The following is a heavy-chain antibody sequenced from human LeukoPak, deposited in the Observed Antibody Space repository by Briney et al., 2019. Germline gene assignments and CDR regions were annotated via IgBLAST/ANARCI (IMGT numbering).Heavy chain of an antibody. CDR1: GYTVSSNY. Sequence: GGSLRLSCAASGYTVSSNYTSWVRQAPGKGLEWVSVIYSDGSTYFADSVKGRFTISKDNAKNTVYLQMNSLRAEDTAVYYCVSFYETYWGRGTLVTVSS. J-gene: IGHJ4*02. CDR3: VSFYETY. D-gene: IGHD2/OR15-2a*01. V-gene: IGHV3-53*01. CDR2: IYSDGST.